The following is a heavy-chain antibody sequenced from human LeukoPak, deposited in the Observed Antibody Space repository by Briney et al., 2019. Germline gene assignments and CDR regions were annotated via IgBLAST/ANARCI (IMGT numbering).Heavy chain of an antibody. V-gene: IGHV3-23*01. J-gene: IGHJ6*02. CDR1: GFTFSNYA. CDR3: ARERRSGLYPMVRGVIPPSYGMDV. CDR2: ISGSGGST. D-gene: IGHD3-10*01. Sequence: PGGSLRLSCAASGFTFSNYAMNWVRQAPGKGLEWVSSISGSGGSTYYADSVKDRFTISRDNSKNTLYLQMNSLRAEDTAVYYCARERRSGLYPMVRGVIPPSYGMDVWGQGTTVTVSS.